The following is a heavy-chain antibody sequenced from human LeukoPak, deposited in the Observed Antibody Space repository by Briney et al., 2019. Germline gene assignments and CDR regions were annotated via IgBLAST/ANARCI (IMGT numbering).Heavy chain of an antibody. Sequence: RASVKVSCKASGYTFTSYGISWVRQAPGQGLEWMGWISAYNGNTNYAQKLQGRVTMTTDTSTSTAYMELRSLRSEDTAVYYCARETGYAYGRAPLDYWGQGTLVTVSS. CDR2: ISAYNGNT. J-gene: IGHJ4*02. CDR3: ARETGYAYGRAPLDY. V-gene: IGHV1-18*01. CDR1: GYTFTSYG. D-gene: IGHD5-18*01.